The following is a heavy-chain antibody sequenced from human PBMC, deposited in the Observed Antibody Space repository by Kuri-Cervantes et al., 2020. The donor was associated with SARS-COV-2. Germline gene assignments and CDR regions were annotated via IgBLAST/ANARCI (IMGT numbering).Heavy chain of an antibody. D-gene: IGHD5/OR15-5a*01. CDR2: IMPALGIP. Sequence: SVKVSCKASGGTFSSYPISWVRQAPGQGLEWMGGIMPALGIPNYAQKFRGRVTITAETSTTTAYLDLTGLKSEDTALYYCASDGVSRSLSLDFWGLGTLVTVSS. CDR1: GGTFSSYP. J-gene: IGHJ4*02. CDR3: ASDGVSRSLSLDF. V-gene: IGHV1-69*10.